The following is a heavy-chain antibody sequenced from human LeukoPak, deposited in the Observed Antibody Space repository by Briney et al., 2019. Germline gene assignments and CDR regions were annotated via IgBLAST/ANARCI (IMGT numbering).Heavy chain of an antibody. CDR1: GGSFSGYY. Sequence: KPSETLSLTCAVYGGSFSGYYWSWIRPPPGKGLGWVGEINRGGSTNYNTSLKGRVTMSGDTSKNQFSLPLTSVTAANTAVYYGARDYRNIVVVPAAILYYYYMDDWGKGTTVTVSS. CDR2: INRGGST. D-gene: IGHD2-2*02. CDR3: ARDYRNIVVVPAAILYYYYMDD. V-gene: IGHV4-34*01. J-gene: IGHJ6*03.